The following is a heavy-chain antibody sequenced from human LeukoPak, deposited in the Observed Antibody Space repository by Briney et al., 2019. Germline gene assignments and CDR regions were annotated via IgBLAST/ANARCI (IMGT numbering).Heavy chain of an antibody. Sequence: SETLSLTCTVSGDSITTDNFFSTWIRQPAGKGLEWIGRVKPSGGTDYNPSLTSRVIISVDTSRTQYSLRLSSVTAADTAVYYCARYRSGYLDYWGQGTLVTVSS. D-gene: IGHD1-1*01. V-gene: IGHV4-61*02. J-gene: IGHJ4*02. CDR3: ARYRSGYLDY. CDR2: VKPSGGT. CDR1: GDSITTDNFF.